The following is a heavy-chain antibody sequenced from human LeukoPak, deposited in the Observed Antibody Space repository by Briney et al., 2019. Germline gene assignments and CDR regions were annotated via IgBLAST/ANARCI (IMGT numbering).Heavy chain of an antibody. Sequence: ASVKVSCKASGGTFSSYAICWVRQAPGQGLEWMGRIIPIFGTANYAQKFQGRVTITADKSTSTAYMELSSLRSEDTAVYYCAGSGYYDSNGSAYYGMDVWGQGTTVTVSS. D-gene: IGHD3-22*01. J-gene: IGHJ6*02. V-gene: IGHV1-69*06. CDR1: GGTFSSYA. CDR3: AGSGYYDSNGSAYYGMDV. CDR2: IIPIFGTA.